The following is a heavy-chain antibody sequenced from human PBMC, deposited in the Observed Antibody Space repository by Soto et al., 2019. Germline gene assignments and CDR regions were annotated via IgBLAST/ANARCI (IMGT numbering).Heavy chain of an antibody. D-gene: IGHD6-13*01. V-gene: IGHV1-69*01. Sequence: QVQLVQSGPELKKPGSSVKVSCKAPGDTFNSYGISWVRQAPGQGLEWMGGIVPMFGTTNLALKFEDRVTITTDELTTTLYMEIRGLTSEDRAVYYCARDLAAVHLWDAFDVWCHGTRVTVSS. CDR3: ARDLAAVHLWDAFDV. CDR2: IVPMFGTT. J-gene: IGHJ3*01. CDR1: GDTFNSYG.